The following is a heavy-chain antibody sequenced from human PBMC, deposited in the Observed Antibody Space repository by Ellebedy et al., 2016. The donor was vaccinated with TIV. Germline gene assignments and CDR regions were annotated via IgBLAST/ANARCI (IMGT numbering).Heavy chain of an antibody. J-gene: IGHJ4*02. V-gene: IGHV4-34*12. CDR1: GGSFSGYY. D-gene: IGHD1-26*01. CDR3: ARDEGAMGVFDY. Sequence: LETLSLTCAVYGGSFSGYYWSRIRQPPGKALEWIGEIIHSGSTNQKASLRSRVTISVDKSKNQFSLNLSSVTAADTALYYCARDEGAMGVFDYWGQGTLVTVSS. CDR2: IIHSGST.